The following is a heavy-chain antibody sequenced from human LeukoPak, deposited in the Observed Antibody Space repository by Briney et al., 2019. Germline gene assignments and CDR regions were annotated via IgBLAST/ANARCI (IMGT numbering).Heavy chain of an antibody. J-gene: IGHJ4*02. CDR2: IYPGDSDT. CDR1: GYXFTSYW. Sequence: GEALMISCKGSGYXFTSYWISWVRQMPGQGLEWMGIIYPGDSDTEYTPPSQGQVTISADKSISTAYLQWSSLKASHTAMYYCARHKSRVQSCDYWGQGSLVTASS. V-gene: IGHV5-51*01. CDR3: ARHKSRVQSCDY.